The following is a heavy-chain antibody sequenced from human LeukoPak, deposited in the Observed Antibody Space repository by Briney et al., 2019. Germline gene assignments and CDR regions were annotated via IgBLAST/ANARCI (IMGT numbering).Heavy chain of an antibody. J-gene: IGHJ2*01. D-gene: IGHD2-8*01. CDR1: GGTFSSYA. CDR2: IIPIFGTA. Sequence: SVKVSCKASGGTFSSYAISWVRQAPGQGLEWMGGIIPIFGTANYAQKFQGRVTITADESTSTAYMELSSLRSEDTAVYFCARRLGYCTNGVCYSWYFDLWGRGTLVTVSS. CDR3: ARRLGYCTNGVCYSWYFDL. V-gene: IGHV1-69*13.